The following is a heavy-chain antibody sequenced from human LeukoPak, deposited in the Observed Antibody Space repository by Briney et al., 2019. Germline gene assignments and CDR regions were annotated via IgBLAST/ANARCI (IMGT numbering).Heavy chain of an antibody. J-gene: IGHJ5*02. V-gene: IGHV4-34*01. CDR2: INHSGST. D-gene: IGHD2-2*01. CDR1: GGSFSGYY. Sequence: SETLSLTCAVYGGSFSGYYWSWIRQPPGKGLEWIGEINHSGSTNYNPSLKSRVTISVDTSKNQFSLKLSSVTAADTAVYYCAREWITCSSTSCFKRNNWFDPWGQGTLVTVSS. CDR3: AREWITCSSTSCFKRNNWFDP.